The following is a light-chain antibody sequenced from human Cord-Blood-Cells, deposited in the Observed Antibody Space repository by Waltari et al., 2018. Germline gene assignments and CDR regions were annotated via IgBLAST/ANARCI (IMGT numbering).Light chain of an antibody. Sequence: QPVLTQPPSSSASPGESARLTCTLPSDINVGSYNIYWYQQKPGSPPRYLLYYYSDSDKGQGCGGPSEFSWSKDASANTWVLLLFGLQSGGGAECFWSLWPSNSLGVGCGTKLTLL. CDR1: SDINVGSYN. V-gene: IGLV5-37*01. CDR2: YYSDSDK. J-gene: IGLJ2*01. CDR3: SLWPSNSLG.